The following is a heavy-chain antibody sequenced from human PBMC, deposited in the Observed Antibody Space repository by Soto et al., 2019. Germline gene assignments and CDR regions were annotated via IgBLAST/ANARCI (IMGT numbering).Heavy chain of an antibody. CDR1: GFIFRNYG. J-gene: IGHJ6*02. Sequence: GGSLRLSCVASGFIFRNYGLHWVRQAPGKGLEWVAVLWSDGSNKYYADSVKGRFTISRDNSKNTLYLQMNSLRAEDTAVYHCAREAVRSCLLLPLYYYGMDVWGQGTTVTVSS. CDR2: LWSDGSNK. V-gene: IGHV3-33*01. CDR3: AREAVRSCLLLPLYYYGMDV. D-gene: IGHD1-26*01.